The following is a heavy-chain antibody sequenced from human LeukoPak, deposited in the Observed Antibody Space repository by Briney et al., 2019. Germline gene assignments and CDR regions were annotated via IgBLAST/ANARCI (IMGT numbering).Heavy chain of an antibody. J-gene: IGHJ3*02. CDR1: GYTFSGHY. CDR2: INPNNGGT. Sequence: GASVKVSCKASGYTFSGHYVHWVRQAPGHGLEWMGWINPNNGGTYYAQNFQGRVTMTRDTSISTAYMELSRLKSDDTAVYYCAREGVAAIDRRALRAFDIWGQGTMVTVSS. D-gene: IGHD6-13*01. V-gene: IGHV1-2*02. CDR3: AREGVAAIDRRALRAFDI.